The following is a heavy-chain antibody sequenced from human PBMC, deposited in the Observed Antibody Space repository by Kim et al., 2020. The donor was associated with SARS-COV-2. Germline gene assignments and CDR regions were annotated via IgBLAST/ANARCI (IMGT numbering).Heavy chain of an antibody. J-gene: IGHJ5*02. D-gene: IGHD2-15*01. CDR3: ARHTGYCSGGSCYVEAWFDP. CDR2: IDPSDSYT. CDR1: GYSFTSYW. Sequence: GASLKISCKGSGYSFTSYWISWVRQMPGKGLEWMGRIDPSDSYTKYSPSFQGHVTISVDRSISTAYLQWSSLKASDTAMYYCARHTGYCSGGSCYVEAWFDPWGQGTLVTVSS. V-gene: IGHV5-10-1*01.